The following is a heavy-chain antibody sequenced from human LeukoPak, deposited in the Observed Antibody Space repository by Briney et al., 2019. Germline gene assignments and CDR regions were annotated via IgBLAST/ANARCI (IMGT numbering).Heavy chain of an antibody. CDR1: GDSISSGDYY. CDR2: MYYSGST. V-gene: IGHV4-61*08. Sequence: SETLSLTCTVSGDSISSGDYYWSWIRQPPGKGLEWIGYMYYSGSTNYNPSLKSRVTISVDTSKNQFSLKLSSVTAADTAVYYCARGGYYGLGNDFRFDPWGQGTLVTVSS. CDR3: ARGGYYGLGNDFRFDP. J-gene: IGHJ5*02. D-gene: IGHD3-10*01.